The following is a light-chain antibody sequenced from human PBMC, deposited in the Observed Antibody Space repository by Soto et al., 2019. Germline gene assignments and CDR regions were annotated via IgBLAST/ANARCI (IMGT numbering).Light chain of an antibody. V-gene: IGLV2-8*01. CDR2: EVV. CDR3: NSYVGSNSDV. J-gene: IGLJ1*01. Sequence: QSVLTPPPSASGSPGQSVTISCTGTKNDIGVYDFVSWYQHHPGKAPRLIIYEVVQRPSGLPDRFSGSKSGNTASLTVSGLQAADEYDYFCNSYVGSNSDVFASGTKANVL. CDR1: KNDIGVYDF.